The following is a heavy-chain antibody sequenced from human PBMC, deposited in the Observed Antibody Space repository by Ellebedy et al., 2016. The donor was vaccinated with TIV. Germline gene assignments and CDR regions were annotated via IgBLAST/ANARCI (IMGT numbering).Heavy chain of an antibody. D-gene: IGHD5-18*01. Sequence: ASVKVSCKASGGTFSSYAINWVRQAPGQGLEWMGRIIPIVGIANSAQKFQGRVTITADESTSTAYMELSSLRSEDTGVYYCARAEDPAMVFNYWGQGTLVTVSS. CDR2: IIPIVGIA. CDR1: GGTFSSYA. CDR3: ARAEDPAMVFNY. V-gene: IGHV1-69*04. J-gene: IGHJ4*02.